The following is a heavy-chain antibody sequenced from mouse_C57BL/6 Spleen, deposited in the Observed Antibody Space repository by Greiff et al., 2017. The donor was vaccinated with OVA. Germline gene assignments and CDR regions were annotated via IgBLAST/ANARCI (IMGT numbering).Heavy chain of an antibody. CDR1: GYTFTEYT. CDR2: FYPGSGSI. CDR3: ARHEEDLLYGNYPYFDY. Sequence: QVQLKESGAELVKPGASVKLSCKASGYTFTEYTIHWVKQRSGQGLEWIGWFYPGSGSIKYNEKFKDKATLTADKSSSTVYMELSRLTSEDSAVYFCARHEEDLLYGNYPYFDYWGQGTTLTVSS. J-gene: IGHJ2*01. D-gene: IGHD2-1*01. V-gene: IGHV1-62-2*01.